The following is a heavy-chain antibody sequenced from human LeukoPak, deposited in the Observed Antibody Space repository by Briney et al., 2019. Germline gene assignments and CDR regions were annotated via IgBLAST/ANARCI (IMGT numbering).Heavy chain of an antibody. V-gene: IGHV3-23*01. D-gene: IGHD2-15*01. CDR3: AKWDDLVVAATPCGMDV. Sequence: PGRSLRLACAAPGFTFTSNAMSWVRQAPGKGLEWVAATSGGGGSTYYAGSVKGRFTISRDNSKNTLYLQMNSLRAEDTAVYYCAKWDDLVVAATPCGMDVWGQGTTVTVSS. J-gene: IGHJ6*02. CDR2: TSGGGGST. CDR1: GFTFTSNA.